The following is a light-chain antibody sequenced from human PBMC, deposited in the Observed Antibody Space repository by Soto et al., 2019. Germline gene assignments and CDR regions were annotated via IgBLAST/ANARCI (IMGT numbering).Light chain of an antibody. V-gene: IGKV1-9*01. J-gene: IGKJ3*01. CDR1: QGISNY. CDR3: QQVNSSTFT. Sequence: DIQLTQSPSFLSASIGDRVTITCRASQGISNYLAWYQQKPGKAPKLLIFAASTLQSGVPSRFSGSGSGTEFTLTISSLQPEDFATYWCQQVNSSTFTFGPGTKVDIK. CDR2: AAS.